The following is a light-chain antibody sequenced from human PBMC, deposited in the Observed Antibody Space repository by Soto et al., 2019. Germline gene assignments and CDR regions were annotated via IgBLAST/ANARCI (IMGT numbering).Light chain of an antibody. CDR3: QQLNSYSSFT. CDR2: GAS. J-gene: IGKJ3*01. V-gene: IGKV1-9*01. CDR1: QDINSY. Sequence: DIQLTQSPSFLSASVGDRVTITCRASQDINSYLAWYQQKPGKAPKLLIFGASSLQSGVPSRFSGSGSRTEFTLTISSLQPKDFATYYCQQLNSYSSFTFGPGTKVDI.